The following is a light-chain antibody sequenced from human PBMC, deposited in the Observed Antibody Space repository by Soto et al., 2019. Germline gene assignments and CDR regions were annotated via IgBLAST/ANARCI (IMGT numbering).Light chain of an antibody. CDR1: SSDVGAYNF. CDR2: DVN. CDR3: SSYTSRNTLYV. Sequence: QSALTQPASVSGSLGQSITISCTGTSSDVGAYNFVSWYQQHPGKAPKLMIYDVNNRPSGGSNRFSGSKSANTASLTISGLQADDEADYYCSSYTSRNTLYVFGPGTKVTVL. J-gene: IGLJ1*01. V-gene: IGLV2-14*01.